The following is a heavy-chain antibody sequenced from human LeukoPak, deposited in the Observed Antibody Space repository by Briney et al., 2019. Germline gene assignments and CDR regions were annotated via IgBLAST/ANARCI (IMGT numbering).Heavy chain of an antibody. J-gene: IGHJ6*02. D-gene: IGHD3-3*01. CDR1: GYTFTGYY. V-gene: IGHV1-2*02. CDR2: INPNSGGT. CDR3: ARGSITIFGVVIIQDYGMDV. Sequence: ASVKVSCKASGYTFTGYYMHWVRQAPGQGLEWMGWINPNSGGTNYAQKFQGRVTMTRDTPISTAYMELSRLRSDDTAVYYCARGSITIFGVVIIQDYGMDVWGQGTTVTVSS.